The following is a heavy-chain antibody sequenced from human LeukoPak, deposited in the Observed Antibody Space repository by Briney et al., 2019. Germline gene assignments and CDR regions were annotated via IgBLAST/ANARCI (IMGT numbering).Heavy chain of an antibody. J-gene: IGHJ5*02. CDR2: ISSSSAYI. CDR3: ARVEEAAAFNP. V-gene: IGHV3-21*01. Sequence: GGSLSLFCAASGFTFSSYSMLCVRDARGKALVWVSSISSSSAYIYYADSVKGRFTISRDNAKNSLYLQMNSLRAEGTAVYYCARVEEAAAFNPWGQGTLVTVSS. D-gene: IGHD6-13*01. CDR1: GFTFSSYS.